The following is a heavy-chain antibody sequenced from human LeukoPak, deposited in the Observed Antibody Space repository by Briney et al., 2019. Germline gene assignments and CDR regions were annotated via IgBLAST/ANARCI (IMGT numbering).Heavy chain of an antibody. V-gene: IGHV1-2*02. CDR1: GYTFTGYY. J-gene: IGHJ4*02. Sequence: ASVKVSCKASGYTFTGYYMHWVRQAPGQGLEWMGWINPNSGGTNYAQKFQGGVTMTRDTSISTAYMELSRLRSDDTAVYYCARRRKAAAGEYFDYWGQGTLVTVSS. D-gene: IGHD6-13*01. CDR2: INPNSGGT. CDR3: ARRRKAAAGEYFDY.